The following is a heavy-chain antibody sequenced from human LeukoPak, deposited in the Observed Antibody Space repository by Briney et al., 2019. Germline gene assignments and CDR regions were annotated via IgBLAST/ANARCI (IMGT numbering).Heavy chain of an antibody. CDR1: GFTFSSYG. CDR2: ISYDGNNK. J-gene: IGHJ6*02. D-gene: IGHD6-19*01. CDR3: AKEDSKIAVAGFYYYYYGMDV. Sequence: PWRSLRLSCAASGFTFSSYGMHWVRQAPGKGLEWVAVISYDGNNKYYADSVKGRFTISRDNSKNTLYLQMNSLRAEDTAVYYCAKEDSKIAVAGFYYYYYGMDVWGQGTTVT. V-gene: IGHV3-30*18.